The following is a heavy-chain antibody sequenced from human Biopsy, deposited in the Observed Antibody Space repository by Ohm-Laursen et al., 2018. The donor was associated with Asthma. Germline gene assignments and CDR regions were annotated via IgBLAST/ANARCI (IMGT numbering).Heavy chain of an antibody. D-gene: IGHD2-2*01. J-gene: IGHJ4*02. Sequence: GASVQVSCKSLGGTFNTYVIGWVRPAPGQGLEWMGGINSVFGTTTYPQKFQDRVTITADDSTSTVYMELSSLRSEDTAVYYCARKAGSCISRTCYSLDFWGQGTLVTVAS. CDR3: ARKAGSCISRTCYSLDF. CDR1: GGTFNTYV. V-gene: IGHV1-69*13. CDR2: INSVFGTT.